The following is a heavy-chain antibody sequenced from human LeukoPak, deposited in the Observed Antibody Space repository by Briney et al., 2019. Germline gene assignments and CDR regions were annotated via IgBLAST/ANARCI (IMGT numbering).Heavy chain of an antibody. CDR3: ARVKQGSSSSPFDY. Sequence: SVKVSCKASGGTFISYAISWVRQAPGQGLEWMGGIIPIFGTANYAQKFQGRVTITTDQSTSTAYMELSSLRSEDTAVYYCARVKQGSSSSPFDYWVQGTLVTVSS. CDR2: IIPIFGTA. V-gene: IGHV1-69*05. CDR1: GGTFISYA. J-gene: IGHJ4*02. D-gene: IGHD6-6*01.